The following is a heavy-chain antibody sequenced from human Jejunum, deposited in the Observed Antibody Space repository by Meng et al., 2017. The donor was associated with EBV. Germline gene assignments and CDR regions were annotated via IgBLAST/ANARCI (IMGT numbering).Heavy chain of an antibody. Sequence: QVQLNESGPGLVKPSGTLSLTCAVSTDFISSYEWWSWVRQPPGKGLEWLGEINQVGSTYYNPSLKSRVTISIDTSKRQFSLRLNSMTAADTAVYYCARASSERLLDYWGQGTLVTVSS. J-gene: IGHJ4*02. V-gene: IGHV4-4*02. D-gene: IGHD1-14*01. CDR3: ARASSERLLDY. CDR2: INQVGST. CDR1: TDFISSYEW.